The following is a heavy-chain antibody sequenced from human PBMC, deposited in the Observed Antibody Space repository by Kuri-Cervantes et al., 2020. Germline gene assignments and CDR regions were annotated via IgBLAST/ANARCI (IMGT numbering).Heavy chain of an antibody. D-gene: IGHD6-13*01. CDR2: VSWNSGSI. CDR1: GFTFDDYA. Sequence: LSLTCAASGFTFDDYAMHWVRQAPGKGLEWVSGVSWNSGSIDYADSVKGRFTISRDNAKNSLYLQMNSLRAEDTALYYCAKGPHRKQQLVVYWYFDLWGRGTLVTVSS. CDR3: AKGPHRKQQLVVYWYFDL. V-gene: IGHV3-9*01. J-gene: IGHJ2*01.